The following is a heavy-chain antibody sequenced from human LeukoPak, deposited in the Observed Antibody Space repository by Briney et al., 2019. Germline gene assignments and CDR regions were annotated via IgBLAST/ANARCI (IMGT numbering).Heavy chain of an antibody. CDR2: INPSGGST. D-gene: IGHD2-15*01. Sequence: ASVKVSCKASGYTFTSYYMHWVRQAPGQGLEWMGIINPSGGSTSYAQKFQGRVTMTRDMSTSTVYMELSSLRSDDTAVYYCARDRLIRGYCSGGSCFPGYYWGQGTLVTVSS. V-gene: IGHV1-46*01. CDR3: ARDRLIRGYCSGGSCFPGYY. J-gene: IGHJ4*02. CDR1: GYTFTSYY.